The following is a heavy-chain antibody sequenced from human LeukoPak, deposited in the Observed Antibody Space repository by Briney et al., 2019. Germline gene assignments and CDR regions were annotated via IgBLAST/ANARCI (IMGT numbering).Heavy chain of an antibody. J-gene: IGHJ4*02. CDR1: GFTFSSYE. D-gene: IGHD3/OR15-3a*01. V-gene: IGHV3-48*03. CDR3: ARDWDWGSFDY. Sequence: GGSLRLSCAASGFTFSSYEMNWVRQDPGKGLEWVSYISSSGSTIYYADSVKGRFTISRDNAKNSLYLQMNSLRAEDTAVYYCARDWDWGSFDYWGQGTLVTVSS. CDR2: ISSSGSTI.